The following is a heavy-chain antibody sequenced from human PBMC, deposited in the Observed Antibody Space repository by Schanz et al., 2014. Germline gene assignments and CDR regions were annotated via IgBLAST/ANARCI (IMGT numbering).Heavy chain of an antibody. V-gene: IGHV3-7*03. CDR2: VNTDGGGK. Sequence: EVQLVESGGGLVKSGGSLRLSCAASGFTFSSYHMHWVRQAPGKGLEWVASVNTDGGGKFYVDSVKGRFTIFRDNAKDSLYLQMNSLRAEDTAVYYCAKDFTGSGIFFNSWGQGTLVSVSS. J-gene: IGHJ5*01. CDR1: GFTFSSYH. CDR3: AKDFTGSGIFFNS. D-gene: IGHD3-10*01.